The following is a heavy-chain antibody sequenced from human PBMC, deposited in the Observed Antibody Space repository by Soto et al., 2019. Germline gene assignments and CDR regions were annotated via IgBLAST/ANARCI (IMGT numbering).Heavy chain of an antibody. CDR3: ARWHHYGNDAVDV. J-gene: IGHJ6*02. D-gene: IGHD3-10*01. CDR1: GFTFSTYA. V-gene: IGHV3-23*01. CDR2: ISGSGAKT. Sequence: GGSLRLSCASSGFTFSTYAITWVRQSPGMGLEWVSSISGSGAKTHYADSVKGRFTISRDNSKNTLYLQMNSLRADDTAVYYCARWHHYGNDAVDVWGQGTTVTVSS.